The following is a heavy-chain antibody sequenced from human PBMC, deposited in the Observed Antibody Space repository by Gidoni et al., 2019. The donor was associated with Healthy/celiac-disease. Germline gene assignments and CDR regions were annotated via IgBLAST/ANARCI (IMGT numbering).Heavy chain of an antibody. CDR1: GFTFRRYV. CDR3: ARIDLPEGRGAFDI. D-gene: IGHD3-10*01. CDR2: IWYDGSNK. Sequence: QVQLVGSGGGVVQPGRSLRLSCAASGFTFRRYVRHWVRQAPGKGLEWVAVIWYDGSNKYYADSVKGRFTISRDNSKNTLYLQMNSLRAEDTAVYYCARIDLPEGRGAFDIWGQGTMVTVSS. V-gene: IGHV3-33*01. J-gene: IGHJ3*02.